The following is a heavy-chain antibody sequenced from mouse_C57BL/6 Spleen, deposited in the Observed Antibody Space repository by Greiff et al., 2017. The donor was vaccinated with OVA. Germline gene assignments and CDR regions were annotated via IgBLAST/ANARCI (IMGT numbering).Heavy chain of an antibody. CDR2: IDPETGGT. V-gene: IGHV1-15*01. CDR3: TRRGNYGGGVYDAMDY. Sequence: QVQLQQSGAELVRPGASVTLSCKASGYTFTDYEMHWVKQTPVHGLEWIGAIDPETGGTAYNQKFKGKAILTAAKSSSTAYMELRSLTSEGSAVYDCTRRGNYGGGVYDAMDYWGQGTSVTVSS. J-gene: IGHJ4*01. CDR1: GYTFTDYE. D-gene: IGHD1-1*01.